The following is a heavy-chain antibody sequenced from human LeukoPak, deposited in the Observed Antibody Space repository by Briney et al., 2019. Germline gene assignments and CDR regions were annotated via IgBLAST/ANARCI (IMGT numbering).Heavy chain of an antibody. CDR2: ISAYNGNT. D-gene: IGHD1-7*01. V-gene: IGHV1-18*01. CDR1: GYTFTSYG. Sequence: ASVKVSCKASGYTFTSYGISWVRQAPGQGLEWMGWISAYNGNTDYAQKLQSRVTMTTDTSTSTAYMELRSLRSDDTAVYYCARGPNGYNWNYGWFDPWGQGTLVTVSS. J-gene: IGHJ5*02. CDR3: ARGPNGYNWNYGWFDP.